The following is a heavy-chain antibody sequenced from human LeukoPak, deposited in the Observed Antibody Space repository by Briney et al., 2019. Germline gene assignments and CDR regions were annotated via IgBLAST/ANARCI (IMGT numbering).Heavy chain of an antibody. CDR2: ITSSSLYI. CDR3: ARDGAYDSAFDI. J-gene: IGHJ3*02. CDR1: GFTFSSYV. D-gene: IGHD3-22*01. Sequence: GGSLRLSSATSGFTFSSYVMNSVRQAPGEGLEWVSSITSSSLYISYADSLKGRFTISRDNAKNSLSLQMNSLRAEDTAVYYCARDGAYDSAFDIWGQGTMVTVSS. V-gene: IGHV3-21*01.